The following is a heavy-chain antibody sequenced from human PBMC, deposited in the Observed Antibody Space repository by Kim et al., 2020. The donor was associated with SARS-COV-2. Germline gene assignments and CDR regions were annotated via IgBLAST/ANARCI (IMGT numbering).Heavy chain of an antibody. Sequence: SRKSRVTISVDTSKNQFSLKLSSVTAADTAVYYCARDGEIAAAGYNWFDPWGQGTLVTVSS. D-gene: IGHD6-13*01. V-gene: IGHV4-34*01. J-gene: IGHJ5*02. CDR3: ARDGEIAAAGYNWFDP.